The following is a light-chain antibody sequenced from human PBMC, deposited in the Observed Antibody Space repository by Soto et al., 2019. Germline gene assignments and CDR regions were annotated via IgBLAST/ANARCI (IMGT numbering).Light chain of an antibody. CDR3: QQYSSLPHT. Sequence: ENVLTQSPGTLSLSPVERATLSCRATQSVTSRYFAWYQQKPGQAPRLLIYGVSSRATDIPDRFSGSGSGTDFTLTISRLEPEDFVVYYCQQYSSLPHTFGQGTKLEVK. CDR2: GVS. J-gene: IGKJ2*01. V-gene: IGKV3-20*01. CDR1: QSVTSRY.